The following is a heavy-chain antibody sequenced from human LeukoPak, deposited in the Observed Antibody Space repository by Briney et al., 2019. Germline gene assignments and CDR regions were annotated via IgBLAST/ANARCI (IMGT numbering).Heavy chain of an antibody. Sequence: HGGSLRLSCAASGFTFSSYSMNWVRQAPGKGLEWVSSISSSSSYIYYADSVKGRFTISRDNAKNSLYLQMNSLRAEDTAVYYCARVGIKWELMYYFDYWGQGTLVTVSS. CDR3: ARVGIKWELMYYFDY. J-gene: IGHJ4*02. V-gene: IGHV3-21*01. CDR2: ISSSSSYI. D-gene: IGHD1-26*01. CDR1: GFTFSSYS.